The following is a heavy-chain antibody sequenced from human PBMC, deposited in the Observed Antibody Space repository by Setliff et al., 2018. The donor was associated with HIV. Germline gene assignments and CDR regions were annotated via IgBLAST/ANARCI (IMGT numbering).Heavy chain of an antibody. CDR3: ARGYCTNGFCQSFDY. CDR2: IIPIFGTA. D-gene: IGHD2-8*01. CDR1: GGTFSSYA. V-gene: IGHV1-69*13. J-gene: IGHJ4*02. Sequence: ASVKVSCKASGGTFSSYAISWVRQAPGQGLAWMGGIIPIFGTANYAQKFQGRVTITADASTSTAYMELSSLRSEDTAVYYCARGYCTNGFCQSFDYWGQGTLVTVSS.